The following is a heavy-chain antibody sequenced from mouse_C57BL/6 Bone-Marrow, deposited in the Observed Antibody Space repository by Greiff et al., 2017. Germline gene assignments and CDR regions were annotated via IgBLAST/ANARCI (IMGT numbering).Heavy chain of an antibody. Sequence: EVQGVESGGDLVKPGGSLKLSCAASGFTFSSSGMSWVRQTPDKRLEWVATISSGGSYTYYPDSVKGRFTISRDNAKNTLYLQMSSLKSEDTAMYYCARLGREGDYWGQGTTLTVFS. CDR3: ARLGREGDY. J-gene: IGHJ2*01. D-gene: IGHD4-1*01. V-gene: IGHV5-6*01. CDR1: GFTFSSSG. CDR2: ISSGGSYT.